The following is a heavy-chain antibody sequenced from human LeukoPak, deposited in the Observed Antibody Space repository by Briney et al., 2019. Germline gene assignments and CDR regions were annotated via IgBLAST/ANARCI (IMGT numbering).Heavy chain of an antibody. D-gene: IGHD2-2*01. J-gene: IGHJ5*02. V-gene: IGHV4-34*01. Sequence: SDPLSLTCAVYGGSFSGYYWSWIPQPPGKGLEWIGEINHSGSTNYNPSLKSRVTISVDTSKNQFSLKLSSVTAADTAVYYCARGRYCSSTSCYFRFDPWGQGTLVTVSS. CDR3: ARGRYCSSTSCYFRFDP. CDR1: GGSFSGYY. CDR2: INHSGST.